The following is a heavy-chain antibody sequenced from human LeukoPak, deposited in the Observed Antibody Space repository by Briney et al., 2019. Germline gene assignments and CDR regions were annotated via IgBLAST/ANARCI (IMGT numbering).Heavy chain of an antibody. D-gene: IGHD3-9*01. J-gene: IGHJ4*02. V-gene: IGHV1-18*01. CDR1: GYTFTSYG. CDR2: ITAYNGNT. CDR3: ARDLSHRMGVVLRYFGWSSHKLFDY. Sequence: ASVKVSCKASGYTFTSYGISWVRQAPGQGLEWMGWITAYNGNTNYAQKLQGRVTMTTDTSTSTAYMELRSLRSDDTAVYYCARDLSHRMGVVLRYFGWSSHKLFDYWGQGTLVTVSS.